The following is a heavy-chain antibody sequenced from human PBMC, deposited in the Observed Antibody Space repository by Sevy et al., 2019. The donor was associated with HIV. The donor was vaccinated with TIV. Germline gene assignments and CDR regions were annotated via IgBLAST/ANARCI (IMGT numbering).Heavy chain of an antibody. CDR2: ISSSGSTI. CDR1: GFTFSDYY. CDR3: ARERPFYGSGSYALGWFDP. V-gene: IGHV3-11*01. Sequence: GGSLRLSCAASGFTFSDYYMSWIRQAPGKGLEWVSYISSSGSTIYYADSVKGRFTISRDNAKNSLYQQMNSLRAEDTAVYYCARERPFYGSGSYALGWFDPWGQGTLVTVSS. J-gene: IGHJ5*02. D-gene: IGHD3-10*01.